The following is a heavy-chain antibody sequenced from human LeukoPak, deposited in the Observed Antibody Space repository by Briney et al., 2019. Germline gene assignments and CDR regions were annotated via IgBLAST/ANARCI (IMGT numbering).Heavy chain of an antibody. V-gene: IGHV3-23*01. CDR1: GFTFSSYG. J-gene: IGHJ4*02. CDR2: ISGSGGST. Sequence: GGSLRLSCAASGFTFSSYGMSWVRQAPGKGLEWVSAISGSGGSTYYADSVKGRFTISRDNSKSTLYLQMNSLRAEDMALYHCVKEVSFGEMGGDIWGQGTLVTVSS. CDR3: VKEVSFGEMGGDI. D-gene: IGHD3-16*01.